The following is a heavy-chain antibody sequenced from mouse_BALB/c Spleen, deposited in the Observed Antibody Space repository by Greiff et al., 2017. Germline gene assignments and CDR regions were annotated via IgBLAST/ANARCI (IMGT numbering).Heavy chain of an antibody. Sequence: EVQGVESGGGLVQPGGSRKLSCAASGFTFSSFGMHWVRQAPEKGLEWVAYISSGSSTIYYADTVKGRFTISRDNPKNTLFLQTTSLRSEDTAMYYCARSGDGYYAWFAYWGQGTLVTVSA. CDR2: ISSGSSTI. D-gene: IGHD2-3*01. CDR1: GFTFSSFG. J-gene: IGHJ3*01. V-gene: IGHV5-17*02. CDR3: ARSGDGYYAWFAY.